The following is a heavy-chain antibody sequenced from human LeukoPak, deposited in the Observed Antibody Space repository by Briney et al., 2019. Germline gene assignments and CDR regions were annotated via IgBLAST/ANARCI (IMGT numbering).Heavy chain of an antibody. Sequence: SETLSLTCTVSGGSISGGSYYWSWIRQPAGKGLEWIGRIYTSGSTNYNPSLKSRVTISVDTSKNQFSLKLSSVTAADTAVYYCARGGRAHNDYWGQGTLVTVSS. J-gene: IGHJ4*02. V-gene: IGHV4-61*02. D-gene: IGHD1-26*01. CDR3: ARGGRAHNDY. CDR2: IYTSGST. CDR1: GGSISGGSYY.